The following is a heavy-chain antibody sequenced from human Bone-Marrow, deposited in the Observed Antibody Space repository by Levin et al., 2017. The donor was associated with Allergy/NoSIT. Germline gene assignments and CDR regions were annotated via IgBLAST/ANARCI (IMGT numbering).Heavy chain of an antibody. V-gene: IGHV3-33*01. CDR2: IWYDGSNK. CDR1: GFTFSSYG. J-gene: IGHJ6*02. Sequence: GGSLRLSCAASGFTFSSYGMHWVRQAPGKGLEWVAVIWYDGSNKYYADSVKGRFTISRDNSKNTLYLQMNSLRAEDTAVYYCASSDYYYGMDVWGQGTTVTVSS. CDR3: ASSDYYYGMDV.